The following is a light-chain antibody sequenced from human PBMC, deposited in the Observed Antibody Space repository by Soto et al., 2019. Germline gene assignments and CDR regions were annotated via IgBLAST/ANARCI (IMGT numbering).Light chain of an antibody. CDR3: TSYTSSSTHV. CDR2: GVT. CDR1: SSDIGGYDY. Sequence: QSVLTQPASVSGSPGQSITISCTGTSSDIGGYDYVSWYQHHPSKAPKFIIYGVTNRPSGVSHRFSGSKSANTASLTISGLQAEDEADYYCTSYTSSSTHVFGPGTKVTVL. J-gene: IGLJ1*01. V-gene: IGLV2-14*01.